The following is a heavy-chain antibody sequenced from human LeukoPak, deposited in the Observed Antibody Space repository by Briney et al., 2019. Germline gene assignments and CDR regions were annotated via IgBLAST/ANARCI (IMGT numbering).Heavy chain of an antibody. D-gene: IGHD3-10*01. V-gene: IGHV3-7*01. CDR1: GFTFGNNW. Sequence: PGGSLRLSRAASGFTFGNNWRDWVRQAAGKGPEWVANIKQDGSEKYYVDSVKGRFTISRDNAKNSLYLQMNSLRAEDTAVYYCARDGGELLTRYFDYWGQGTLVTVSS. J-gene: IGHJ4*02. CDR3: ARDGGELLTRYFDY. CDR2: IKQDGSEK.